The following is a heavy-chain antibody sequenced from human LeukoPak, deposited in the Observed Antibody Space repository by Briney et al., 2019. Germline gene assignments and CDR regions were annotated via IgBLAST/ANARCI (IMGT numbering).Heavy chain of an antibody. D-gene: IGHD6-19*01. CDR3: ARLQYSSGWYRMDY. J-gene: IGHJ4*02. CDR2: IYYSGST. Sequence: SETLSLTCTVSGGSISSYYWSWIRQPPGKGLEWIGYIYYSGSTNYNPSLKSRVTISVDTSKNQFSLKLSSVTAADTAVYYCARLQYSSGWYRMDYWGQGTLVTVSS. CDR1: GGSISSYY. V-gene: IGHV4-59*12.